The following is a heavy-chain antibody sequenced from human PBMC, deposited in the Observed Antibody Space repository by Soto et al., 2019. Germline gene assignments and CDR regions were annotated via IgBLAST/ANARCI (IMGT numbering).Heavy chain of an antibody. Sequence: QVQLVQSGAEVKKPGSSVKVSCKASGGTFSSYAISWVRQAPGQGLEWMGGIIPIFGTANYAQKFQGRVTITADESTSTAYMELSSLRSEDTAVYYCAREDDTIQSTDYYYGIDVWGQGTTVTVSS. CDR2: IIPIFGTA. CDR1: GGTFSSYA. J-gene: IGHJ6*02. D-gene: IGHD3-3*01. CDR3: AREDDTIQSTDYYYGIDV. V-gene: IGHV1-69*01.